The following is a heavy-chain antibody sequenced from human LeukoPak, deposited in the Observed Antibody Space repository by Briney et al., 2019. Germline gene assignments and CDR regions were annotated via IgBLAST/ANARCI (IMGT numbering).Heavy chain of an antibody. CDR1: GLTFNSHS. V-gene: IGHV3-21*01. D-gene: IGHD3-16*01. CDR2: ISGGCSYK. CDR3: ARDNAYYDYVWGSYYDAFDI. Sequence: GGSLRLSCAASGLTFNSHSMNWVRQAPGKGLEWVSSISGGCSYKYHADSVKGRFTISRDNAKNSLYLQMSSLRAEDTAVYYCARDNAYYDYVWGSYYDAFDIWGQGTMVTVSS. J-gene: IGHJ3*02.